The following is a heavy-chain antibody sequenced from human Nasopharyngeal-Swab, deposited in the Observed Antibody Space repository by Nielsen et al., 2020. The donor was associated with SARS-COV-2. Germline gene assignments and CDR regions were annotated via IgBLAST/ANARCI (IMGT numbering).Heavy chain of an antibody. V-gene: IGHV3-23*01. D-gene: IGHD2-8*01. CDR3: NSYCTNGVCYTKYYGMDV. CDR2: ISGSGGST. CDR1: GFTFSSYA. Sequence: GGSLRLSCAASGFTFSSYAMSWVRQAPGKGLEWVSAISGSGGSTYYADSVKGRFTISRDNSKNTLYLQMNSLRAEDTAVYYCNSYCTNGVCYTKYYGMDVWGQGTTVTVSS. J-gene: IGHJ6*02.